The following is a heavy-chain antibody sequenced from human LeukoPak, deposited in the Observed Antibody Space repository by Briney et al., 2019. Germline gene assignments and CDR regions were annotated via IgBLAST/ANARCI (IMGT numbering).Heavy chain of an antibody. D-gene: IGHD6-19*01. CDR2: MNPNSGNT. J-gene: IGHJ6*02. Sequence: ASVKVSCKASGYTFTSYDINWVRQATGQGLEWMGWMNPNSGNTGYAQKFQGRVTMTRNTSISAAYMELRSLRSDDTAVYYCASPNRSGWLMGMDVWGQGTTVTVSS. V-gene: IGHV1-8*01. CDR1: GYTFTSYD. CDR3: ASPNRSGWLMGMDV.